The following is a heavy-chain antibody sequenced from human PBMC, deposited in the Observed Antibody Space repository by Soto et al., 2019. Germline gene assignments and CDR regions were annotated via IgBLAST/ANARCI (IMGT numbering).Heavy chain of an antibody. Sequence: GASVKVSCKASGYTFTSYYMHWVRQAPGQGLEWMGIINPSGGSTSYAQKFQGRVTMTRDTSTSTVYMELSSLRSEDTAVYYCARYYSTTEVSGYSSSWHSTYYFDYWGQGTLVTVSS. CDR3: ARYYSTTEVSGYSSSWHSTYYFDY. D-gene: IGHD6-13*01. CDR1: GYTFTSYY. J-gene: IGHJ4*02. CDR2: INPSGGST. V-gene: IGHV1-46*03.